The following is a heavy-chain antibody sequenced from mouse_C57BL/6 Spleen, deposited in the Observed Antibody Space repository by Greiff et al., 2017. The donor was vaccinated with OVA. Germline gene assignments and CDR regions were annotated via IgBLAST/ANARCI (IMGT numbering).Heavy chain of an antibody. CDR3: AREGGGYERGY. V-gene: IGHV3-6*01. CDR1: GYSITSGYY. Sequence: EVQLQQSGPGLVKPSQSLSLTCSVTGYSITSGYYWNWIRQFPGNKLEWMGYISYDGSNNYNPSLKNRISITRDTSKNQFFLKLNSVTTEDTATYYCAREGGGYERGYWGQGTTLTVSS. J-gene: IGHJ2*01. CDR2: ISYDGSN. D-gene: IGHD3-1*01.